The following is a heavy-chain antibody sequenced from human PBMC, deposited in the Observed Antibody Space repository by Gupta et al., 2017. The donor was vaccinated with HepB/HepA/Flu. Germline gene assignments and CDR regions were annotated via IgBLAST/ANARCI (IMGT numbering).Heavy chain of an antibody. Sequence: QVQLVQSGAEVKKPGASVKVSCKASGYTFTSYDINWVRQATGQGLEWMGWMNPNSGNTGYAQKFQGRVTMTRNTSISTAYMELSSLRSEDTAVYYCARAYSYYDSSGYYSLDAFDIWGQGTMVTVSS. CDR3: ARAYSYYDSSGYYSLDAFDI. D-gene: IGHD3-22*01. J-gene: IGHJ3*02. CDR2: MNPNSGNT. V-gene: IGHV1-8*01. CDR1: GYTFTSYD.